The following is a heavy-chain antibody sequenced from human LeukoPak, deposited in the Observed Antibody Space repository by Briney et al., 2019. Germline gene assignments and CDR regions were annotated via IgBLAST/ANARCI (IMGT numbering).Heavy chain of an antibody. V-gene: IGHV4-4*07. CDR1: GGSISSNY. CDR2: IYNTGST. Sequence: SETLSLTCTVSGGSISSNYWNWIRQPAGKGLEWIGRIYNTGSTNYNPSLESRVTMSVGTSKNQFSLKLSSVTAADTAVYYCVRAKISAAGVWLFDPWGQGTLITVSS. D-gene: IGHD6-13*01. CDR3: VRAKISAAGVWLFDP. J-gene: IGHJ5*02.